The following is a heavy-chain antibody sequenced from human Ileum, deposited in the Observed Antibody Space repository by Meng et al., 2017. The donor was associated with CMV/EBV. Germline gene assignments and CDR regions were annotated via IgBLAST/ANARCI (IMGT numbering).Heavy chain of an antibody. CDR2: IYYSGST. CDR3: ARDRPYGDFYYNYAMDV. Sequence: SETLSLTCIVSGGSISSSSYYWGWIRQPPGKGLEWIGTIYYSGSTYYNPTLKSRVTISVDTSKNQFSLKLSSVAAADTAMYYCARDRPYGDFYYNYAMDVWGQGNTVTVSS. CDR1: GGSISSSSYY. V-gene: IGHV4-39*07. D-gene: IGHD4-17*01. J-gene: IGHJ6*02.